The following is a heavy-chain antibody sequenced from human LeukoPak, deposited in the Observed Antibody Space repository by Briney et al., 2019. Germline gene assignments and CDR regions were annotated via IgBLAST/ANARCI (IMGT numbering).Heavy chain of an antibody. CDR3: ARGRYYMDV. J-gene: IGHJ6*03. CDR1: DFTFNNYW. CDR2: IDSAGTTA. V-gene: IGHV3-74*01. Sequence: EGSLRLSCRASDFTFNNYWMHWVRRAPGKGLVWVSRIDSAGTTASYADTLQDRFSISRDNARNTLYLQMNSLRAEDTAVYYCARGRYYMDVWGKGTTVTASS.